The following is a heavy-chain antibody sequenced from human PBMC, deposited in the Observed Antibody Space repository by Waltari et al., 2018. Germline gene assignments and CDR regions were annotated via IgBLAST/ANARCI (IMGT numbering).Heavy chain of an antibody. CDR2: ISSGSSYI. Sequence: EVQLVESGGGLVKPGGSLSLSCAASGFSFRTSTMHWVRQAPGKGLEWVSSISSGSSYIYYADSVKVRFTISRDNTKNSLYLQMNSLRAEDTAVYYCARDGGEQRLVPWGQGTLVTVSS. V-gene: IGHV3-21*06. D-gene: IGHD6-13*01. CDR3: ARDGGEQRLVP. J-gene: IGHJ4*02. CDR1: GFSFRTST.